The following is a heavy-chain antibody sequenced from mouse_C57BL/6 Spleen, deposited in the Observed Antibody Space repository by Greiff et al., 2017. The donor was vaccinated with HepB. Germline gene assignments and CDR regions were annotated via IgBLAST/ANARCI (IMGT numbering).Heavy chain of an antibody. J-gene: IGHJ3*01. Sequence: EVQRVESGGGLVKPGGSLKLSCAASGFTFSSYAMSWVRQTPEKRLEWVATISDGGSYTYYPDNVKGRFTISRDNAKNNLYLQMSHLKSEDTAMYYCARDGEDYAWFAYWGQGTLVTVSA. V-gene: IGHV5-4*01. CDR3: ARDGEDYAWFAY. CDR2: ISDGGSYT. CDR1: GFTFSSYA. D-gene: IGHD2-4*01.